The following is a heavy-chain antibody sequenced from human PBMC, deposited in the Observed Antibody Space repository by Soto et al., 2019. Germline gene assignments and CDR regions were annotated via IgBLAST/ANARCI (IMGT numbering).Heavy chain of an antibody. Sequence: QVQLQQWGAGLLKPSETLSLTCAVYGGSFSGYYWSWIRQPPGKGLEWIGEINHSGSTNYNPSLKSRVTISVDTSKNQFSLKLSSVTAADTAVYYCARGFGESLNGIKFAFDIWGQGTMVTVSS. D-gene: IGHD3-10*01. CDR1: GGSFSGYY. V-gene: IGHV4-34*01. J-gene: IGHJ3*02. CDR2: INHSGST. CDR3: ARGFGESLNGIKFAFDI.